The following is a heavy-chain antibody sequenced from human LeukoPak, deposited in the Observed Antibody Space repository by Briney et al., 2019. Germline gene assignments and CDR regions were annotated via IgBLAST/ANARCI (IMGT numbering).Heavy chain of an antibody. V-gene: IGHV4-34*01. J-gene: IGHJ4*02. CDR2: INHSGST. D-gene: IGHD3-10*01. CDR3: ARVGFGELSPFDY. CDR1: GGSFSGYY. Sequence: SETLSLTCAVYGGSFSGYYWSWIRQPPGKGLEWIGEINHSGSTNYNPSLKSRVTTSVDTSKNQFSLKLSSVTAADTAVYYCARVGFGELSPFDYWGQGTLVTVSS.